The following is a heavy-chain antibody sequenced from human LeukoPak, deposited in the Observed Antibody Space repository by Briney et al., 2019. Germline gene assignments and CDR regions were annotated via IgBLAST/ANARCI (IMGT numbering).Heavy chain of an antibody. J-gene: IGHJ5*02. Sequence: SETLSLTCAVYGGSFSGYYWSWIRQPPGKGLEWIGEINHSGSTNYNPSLKSRVTISVDTSKNQFSLKLSSVTAADTAVYYCARGRGSSSSRIGWFDPWGQGTLVTVSS. D-gene: IGHD6-6*01. CDR1: GGSFSGYY. CDR2: INHSGST. CDR3: ARGRGSSSSRIGWFDP. V-gene: IGHV4-34*01.